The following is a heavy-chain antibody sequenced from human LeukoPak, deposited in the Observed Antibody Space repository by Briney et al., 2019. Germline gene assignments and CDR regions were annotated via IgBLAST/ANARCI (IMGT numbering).Heavy chain of an antibody. Sequence: GGSLRLSCAASGFAFSLYWMTWVRQAPEKGLEWVANINPDGTKTSYADFVEGRFTISRDNAKNLLYLQMRSLRAGDTAVYYCANSPMILDGHYWGHGTLVTVSS. CDR1: GFAFSLYW. D-gene: IGHD3-22*01. V-gene: IGHV3-7*01. J-gene: IGHJ4*01. CDR2: INPDGTKT. CDR3: ANSPMILDGHY.